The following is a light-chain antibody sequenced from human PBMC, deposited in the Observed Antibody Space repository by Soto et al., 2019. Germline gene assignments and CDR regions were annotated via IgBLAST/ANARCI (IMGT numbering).Light chain of an antibody. V-gene: IGLV2-14*01. CDR3: SSFRSGSTL. Sequence: QSVLTQPASVSGSPGQSLTISCTGTSSDVGGYNYVSWYQQHPGKAPKLMIYEVSNLPSGVSNRFSGSKSGNTASLTISGLQAEDEADYDCSSFRSGSTLFGTGTKLTVL. CDR2: EVS. J-gene: IGLJ1*01. CDR1: SSDVGGYNY.